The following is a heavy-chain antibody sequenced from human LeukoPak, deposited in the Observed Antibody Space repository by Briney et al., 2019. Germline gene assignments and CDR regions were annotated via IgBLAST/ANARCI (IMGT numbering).Heavy chain of an antibody. D-gene: IGHD6-19*01. CDR1: GFSFSFSN. J-gene: IGHJ5*02. CDR2: ISSTNGHT. Sequence: GGSLRLSCAASGFSFSFSNMNWVRQAPGKGLEWVSYISSTNGHTYYADSVNGRFTISRDTAKNSLYLQMNSLSVEDTAIYFCARDRGSSGLYGGADLWGQGVLVTVSA. CDR3: ARDRGSSGLYGGADL. V-gene: IGHV3-21*03.